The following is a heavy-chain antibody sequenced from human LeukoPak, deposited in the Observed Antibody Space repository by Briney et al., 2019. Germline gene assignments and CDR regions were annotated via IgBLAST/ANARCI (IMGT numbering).Heavy chain of an antibody. CDR3: ARDGVDGSGEKGPELSYFDY. Sequence: GRSLRLSCAASGFTFSSYAMHWVRLAPGKGLEWVAVISYDGSNKYYADSVKGRFTISRDNSKNTLYLQMNSLRAEDTAVYYCARDGVDGSGEKGPELSYFDYWGQGTLVTVSS. J-gene: IGHJ4*02. CDR2: ISYDGSNK. D-gene: IGHD3-10*01. V-gene: IGHV3-30-3*01. CDR1: GFTFSSYA.